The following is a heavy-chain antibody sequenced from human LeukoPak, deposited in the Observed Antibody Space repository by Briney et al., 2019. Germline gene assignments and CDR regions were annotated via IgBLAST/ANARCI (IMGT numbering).Heavy chain of an antibody. J-gene: IGHJ5*02. CDR3: AKLPAARNNSDP. V-gene: IGHV4-34*01. CDR2: INHSGST. CDR1: GGSFSGYY. Sequence: PSETLSLTCAVYGGSFSGYYWSWIRQPPGKGLEWIGEINHSGSTNYNPSLKSRVTISVDTSKNQFSLKLSSVTAADTAVYYCAKLPAARNNSDPWGQGTLVTVSS. D-gene: IGHD2-2*01.